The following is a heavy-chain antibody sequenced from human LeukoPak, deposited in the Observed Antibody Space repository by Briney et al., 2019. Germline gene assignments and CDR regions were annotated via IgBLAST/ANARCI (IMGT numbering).Heavy chain of an antibody. CDR1: GFTFSSYW. J-gene: IGHJ4*02. V-gene: IGHV3-7*04. CDR2: IKQDGGEK. CDR3: PGRGDGNLYYFDH. Sequence: GGSLRLSCAASGFTFSSYWMSWVRQAPGKGLEWVANIKQDGGEKYYVDSVKGRFTISRDNAKNSLYLQMNSLRPEDTAVYYCPGRGDGNLYYFDHWGQGTLVTASS. D-gene: IGHD5-24*01.